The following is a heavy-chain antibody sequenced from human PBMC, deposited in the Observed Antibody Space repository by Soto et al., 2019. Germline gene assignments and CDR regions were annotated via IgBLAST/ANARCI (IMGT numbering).Heavy chain of an antibody. Sequence: GGSLRLSCAASGFTFSSYAMSWVRQTPGKGLEWVSAISGSGGSTYYADSVKGRFTISRDNSKNTLYLQMNSLRAEDTAVYYCAKDKVPAAKTAIDYYGMDVWGQGTTVTVSS. J-gene: IGHJ6*02. CDR2: ISGSGGST. CDR3: AKDKVPAAKTAIDYYGMDV. CDR1: GFTFSSYA. D-gene: IGHD2-2*01. V-gene: IGHV3-23*01.